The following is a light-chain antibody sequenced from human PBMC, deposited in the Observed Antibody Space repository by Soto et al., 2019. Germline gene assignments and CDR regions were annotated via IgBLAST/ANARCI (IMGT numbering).Light chain of an antibody. J-gene: IGKJ1*01. CDR1: RNISGD. CDR3: QQYNDWPPWT. V-gene: IGKV3-15*01. Sequence: RVMTQSPATLSMSPGERATLSCRASRNISGDLAWYQHKAGQPPRLLILGASTRAAGIPARFSGRGSGTELSPTITSLQSEDGAVYYCQQYNDWPPWTFGQGTKVEIK. CDR2: GAS.